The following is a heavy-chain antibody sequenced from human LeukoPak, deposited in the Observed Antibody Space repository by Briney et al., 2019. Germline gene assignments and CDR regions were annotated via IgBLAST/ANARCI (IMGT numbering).Heavy chain of an antibody. J-gene: IGHJ4*02. D-gene: IGHD3-22*01. CDR3: ARGYRYYYDSSGYPEFDYFDY. Sequence: SVKVSCKASGGTFSCYAISWVRQAPGQGLEWMGGIIPIFGTANNAQKFQGRVTITTDESTSTAYMELSSLRSEDTAVYYCARGYRYYYDSSGYPEFDYFDYWGQGTPVTVSS. CDR1: GGTFSCYA. V-gene: IGHV1-69*05. CDR2: IIPIFGTA.